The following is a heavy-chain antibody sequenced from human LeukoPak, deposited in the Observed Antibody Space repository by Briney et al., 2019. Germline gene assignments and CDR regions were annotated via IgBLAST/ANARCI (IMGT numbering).Heavy chain of an antibody. CDR3: ASQSSSIDY. CDR2: IYYSGST. V-gene: IGHV4-38-2*01. J-gene: IGHJ4*02. Sequence: PGGSLRLSCAASGFTFSNYGMTWVRQPPGKGLEWIGSIYYSGSTYYNPSLKSRVTISVDTSKNQFSLKLSSVTAADTAVYYCASQSSSIDYWGQGTLVTVSS. CDR1: GFTFSNYG. D-gene: IGHD6-13*01.